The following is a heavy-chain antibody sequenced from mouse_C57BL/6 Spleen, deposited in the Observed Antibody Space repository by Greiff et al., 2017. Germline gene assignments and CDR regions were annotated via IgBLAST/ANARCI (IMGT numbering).Heavy chain of an antibody. D-gene: IGHD4-1*01. CDR3: ATGTRGDY. CDR1: GYTFTSYW. Sequence: QVQLQQPGAELVRPGSSVKLSCKASGYTFTSYWMAWVKQRPGQGLEWIGNLYPSDSETHYNQQFKDKATLTVAKSSSTAYMQLSSLTSEDSAVYYCATGTRGDYWGQGTSVTVSS. V-gene: IGHV1-61*01. J-gene: IGHJ4*01. CDR2: LYPSDSET.